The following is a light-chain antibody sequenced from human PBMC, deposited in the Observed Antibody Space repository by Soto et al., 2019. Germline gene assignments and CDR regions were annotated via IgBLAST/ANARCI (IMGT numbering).Light chain of an antibody. J-gene: IGLJ3*02. V-gene: IGLV4-60*02. Sequence: QLVLTQSSSASASLGSSVKLTCTLNSGHSSYIIAWHQQQPGKAPRYLMKLEGSGSYNKGSGVPDRFSGSSSGADRYLTISNLQFEDEAEYYCETLDSNTHGVFGGGTKLTVL. CDR2: LEGSGSY. CDR3: ETLDSNTHGV. CDR1: SGHSSYI.